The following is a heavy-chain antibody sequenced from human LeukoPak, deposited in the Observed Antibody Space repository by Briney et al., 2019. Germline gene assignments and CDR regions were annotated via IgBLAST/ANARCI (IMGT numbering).Heavy chain of an antibody. CDR3: AKDVLRTTGTTPLLYFDY. Sequence: GGSLRLSCAASGFTFSSYAMSWVRQAPGKGLEWVSAISGIGGSTYYADSVKGRFTISRDNSKNTLYLQMNSLRAEDTAVYYCAKDVLRTTGTTPLLYFDYWGQGTLVTVSS. J-gene: IGHJ4*02. CDR2: ISGIGGST. D-gene: IGHD1-1*01. CDR1: GFTFSSYA. V-gene: IGHV3-23*01.